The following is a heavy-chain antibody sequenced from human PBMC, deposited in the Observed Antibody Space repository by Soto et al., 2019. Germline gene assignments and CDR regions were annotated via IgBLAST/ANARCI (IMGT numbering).Heavy chain of an antibody. Sequence: ASVKVSCKASGYTFTSYAMHWVRQAPGQRLEWMGWINAGNGNTKYSQKFQGRVTITRDTSASTAYMELSSLRSEDTAVYYCARAILSYGYGYYYWGQGTLVTVS. V-gene: IGHV1-3*01. D-gene: IGHD5-18*01. CDR2: INAGNGNT. CDR1: GYTFTSYA. CDR3: ARAILSYGYGYYY. J-gene: IGHJ4*02.